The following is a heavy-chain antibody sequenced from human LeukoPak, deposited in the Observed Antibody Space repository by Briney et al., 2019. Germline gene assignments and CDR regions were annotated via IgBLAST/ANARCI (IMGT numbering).Heavy chain of an antibody. V-gene: IGHV1-18*01. D-gene: IGHD3-10*01. CDR2: ISTYNGDT. Sequence: ASVKVSCKASGYTFTKYGIGWVRQAPGQGLEWMGWISTYNGDTYYPQKVQGRVTMTTDTSTTTGYMELRSLTSDVTAVYYCARTPNYGSGSLFFWFDSWGQGTRVTVSS. J-gene: IGHJ5*01. CDR3: ARTPNYGSGSLFFWFDS. CDR1: GYTFTKYG.